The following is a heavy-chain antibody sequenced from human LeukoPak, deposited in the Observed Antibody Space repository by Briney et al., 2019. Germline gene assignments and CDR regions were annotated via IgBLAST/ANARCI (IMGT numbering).Heavy chain of an antibody. J-gene: IGHJ6*03. Sequence: SETLSLTCTVSGGSISSSYWSWLRQSAGKGLEWIGRSYTSGSSNYNPSLKSRITMSVDTSKSEFSLKLTSVTAADTAVYYCARGGSYFYDYYMDVWGKGATVTVSS. CDR2: SYTSGSS. D-gene: IGHD1-26*01. CDR3: ARGGSYFYDYYMDV. CDR1: GGSISSSY. V-gene: IGHV4-4*07.